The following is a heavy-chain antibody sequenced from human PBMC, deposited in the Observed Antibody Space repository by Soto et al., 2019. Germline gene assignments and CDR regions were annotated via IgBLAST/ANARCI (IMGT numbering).Heavy chain of an antibody. D-gene: IGHD1-26*01. Sequence: ASVKVSCTASGYTFTSYGIRWVRQAPGQGLEWMGWVSAYNDNTNYAQNLQGRVTMTTDTSTSTAYMELRSLRSDDTAVYYCARLLKLNKQVMCGYYYCMGVRGQRTTVT. CDR3: ARLLKLNKQVMCGYYYCMGV. J-gene: IGHJ6*02. CDR2: VSAYNDNT. CDR1: GYTFTSYG. V-gene: IGHV1-18*01.